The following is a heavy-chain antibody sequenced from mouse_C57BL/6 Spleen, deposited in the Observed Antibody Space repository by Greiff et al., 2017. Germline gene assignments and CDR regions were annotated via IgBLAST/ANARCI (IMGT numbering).Heavy chain of an antibody. CDR2: IDPNSGGT. D-gene: IGHD1-1*01. J-gene: IGHJ4*01. CDR1: GYTFTSYW. CDR3: ARHYYGSSSYYAMDY. Sequence: QVQLKQPGAELVKPGASVKLSCKASGYTFTSYWMHWVKQRPGRGLEWIGRIDPNSGGTKYNEKFKSKATLTVDKPSSTAYMQLSSLTSEDSAVYYCARHYYGSSSYYAMDYWGQGTSVTVSS. V-gene: IGHV1-72*01.